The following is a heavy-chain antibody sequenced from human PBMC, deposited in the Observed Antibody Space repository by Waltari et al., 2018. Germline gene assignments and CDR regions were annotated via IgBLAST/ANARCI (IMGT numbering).Heavy chain of an antibody. CDR2: ISWDGGDT. Sequence: DVNLVESGGAVVQQGGSLSLSCTASGFVFDEFTMQWVRQVPGSGLQWVALISWDGGDTYYADSVKGRFTISRDNSRNSLYLEMKTLTLEDTALYYCATSDYAGKGDYWGHGTLVTVSS. CDR1: GFVFDEFT. CDR3: ATSDYAGKGDY. J-gene: IGHJ4*01. D-gene: IGHD5-12*01. V-gene: IGHV3-43*01.